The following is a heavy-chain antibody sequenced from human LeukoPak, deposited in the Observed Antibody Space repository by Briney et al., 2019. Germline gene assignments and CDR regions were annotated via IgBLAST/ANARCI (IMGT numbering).Heavy chain of an antibody. Sequence: PGGSLRLSCAASGFTFTSHGMDWVRQPPGKGLEWIGSIYYSGSTYYNPSLKSRVTISVDTSKNQFSLKLSSVTAADTAVYYCARHDYGDYVGDNYFDYWGQGTLVTASS. V-gene: IGHV4-39*01. J-gene: IGHJ4*02. CDR3: ARHDYGDYVGDNYFDY. CDR2: IYYSGST. D-gene: IGHD4-17*01. CDR1: GFTFTSHG.